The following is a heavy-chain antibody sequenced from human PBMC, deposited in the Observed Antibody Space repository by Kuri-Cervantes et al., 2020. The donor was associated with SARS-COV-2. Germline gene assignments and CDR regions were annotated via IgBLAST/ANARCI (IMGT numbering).Heavy chain of an antibody. CDR3: ARDEDSSWYSRYGAFDI. D-gene: IGHD6-13*01. CDR1: GFTFSSYA. Sequence: GGSLRLSCAASGFTFSSYAMHWARQAPGKGLEWVAVISYDGSNKYYADSVKGRFTISRDNSKNTLYLQMNSLRAEDTAVYYCARDEDSSWYSRYGAFDIWGQGTMVTVSS. V-gene: IGHV3-30-3*01. CDR2: ISYDGSNK. J-gene: IGHJ3*02.